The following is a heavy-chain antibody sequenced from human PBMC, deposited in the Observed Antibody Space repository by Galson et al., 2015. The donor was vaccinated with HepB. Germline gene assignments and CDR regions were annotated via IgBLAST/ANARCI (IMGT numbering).Heavy chain of an antibody. CDR3: ARDGYYGSGSFSWFDP. Sequence: SVKVSCKASGGTFSSYTISWVRQAPGQGLEWMGRIIPILGIANYAQKFQGRVTITADKSTSTAYMELSSLRSEDTAVYYCARDGYYGSGSFSWFDPWGQGTLVTVSS. CDR1: GGTFSSYT. D-gene: IGHD3-10*01. J-gene: IGHJ5*02. CDR2: IIPILGIA. V-gene: IGHV1-69*04.